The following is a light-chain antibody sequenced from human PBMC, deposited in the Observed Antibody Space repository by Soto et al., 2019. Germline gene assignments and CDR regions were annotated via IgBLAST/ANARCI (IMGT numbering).Light chain of an antibody. J-gene: IGKJ4*01. V-gene: IGKV1-33*01. CDR3: LQYESPPFT. Sequence: DIQMTQSPSSLSAPVGDRVTITCQASQDIKNYLNWYQQKPGKAPELLIYDASNLETGVPSRFSGSGSGTDFTFTISSLQPEDISTYYCLQYESPPFTFGGGTKVEIK. CDR2: DAS. CDR1: QDIKNY.